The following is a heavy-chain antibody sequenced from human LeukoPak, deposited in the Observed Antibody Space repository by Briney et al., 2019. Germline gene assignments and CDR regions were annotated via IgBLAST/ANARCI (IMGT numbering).Heavy chain of an antibody. Sequence: SVKVSCKASEGTFSSYAISWVRQAPGQGLEWMGGIIPIFGTANYAQKFQGRVAITAEESTSTAYMELSSLRSEDTAVYYCASHYYDSSGYYYGFDYWGQGTLVTVSS. CDR1: EGTFSSYA. J-gene: IGHJ4*02. V-gene: IGHV1-69*13. CDR3: ASHYYDSSGYYYGFDY. D-gene: IGHD3-22*01. CDR2: IIPIFGTA.